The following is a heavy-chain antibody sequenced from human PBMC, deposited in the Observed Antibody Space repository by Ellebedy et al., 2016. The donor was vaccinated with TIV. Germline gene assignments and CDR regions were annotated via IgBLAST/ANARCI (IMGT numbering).Heavy chain of an antibody. Sequence: SLKISCAASGFTFDDYAMHWVRQAPGKGLEWVSGISWNSGSIGYADSVKGRFTISRDNAKNSLYLQMNSLRAEDTAVYYCARISSSWYLGYWGQGTLVTVSS. V-gene: IGHV3-9*01. CDR2: ISWNSGSI. D-gene: IGHD6-13*01. CDR1: GFTFDDYA. J-gene: IGHJ4*02. CDR3: ARISSSWYLGY.